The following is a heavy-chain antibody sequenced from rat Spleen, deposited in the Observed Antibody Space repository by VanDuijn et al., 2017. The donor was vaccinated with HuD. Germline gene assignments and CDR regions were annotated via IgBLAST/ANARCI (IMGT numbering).Heavy chain of an antibody. V-gene: IGHV5-31*01. J-gene: IGHJ2*01. CDR1: GFTFSDYN. D-gene: IGHD1-11*01. CDR2: ITDTGGST. Sequence: EVQLVESGGGLVQPGRSLKLSCAASGFTFSDYNMAWIRRAPGKGLEWVASITDTGGSTYYPDSVKGRFTISRDNAKSTLYLQMNSLRSEDTATYYCTAGGGYWDYWGQGVMVTVSS. CDR3: TAGGGYWDY.